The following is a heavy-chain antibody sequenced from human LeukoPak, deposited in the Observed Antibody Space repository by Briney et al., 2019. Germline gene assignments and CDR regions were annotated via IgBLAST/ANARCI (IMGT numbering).Heavy chain of an antibody. CDR3: AKDQYYYGSGFF. CDR2: ISYDGSNK. J-gene: IGHJ4*02. V-gene: IGHV3-30*18. CDR1: GFTFSSYG. Sequence: GGSLRLSCAASGFTFSSYGMHWVRQAPGKGLEWVAVISYDGSNKYYADSVKGRFTISRNNSKNTLYLQMNSLRAVDTAVYYCAKDQYYYGSGFFWGQGTLVTVSS. D-gene: IGHD3-10*01.